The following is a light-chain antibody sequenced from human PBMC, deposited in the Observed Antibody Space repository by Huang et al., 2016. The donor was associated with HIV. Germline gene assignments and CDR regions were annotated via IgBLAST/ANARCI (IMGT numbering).Light chain of an antibody. CDR3: QQYNKWPRA. Sequence: EIVMTQSPATLSVSPGEAATLSCRASQSVGSNLAWYQQKPGHSPRLLIYGASTRATDIPARFSGSGSGTEFTLTISSLQSEDFAVYYCQQYNKWPRAFGQGTKVEVK. J-gene: IGKJ1*01. V-gene: IGKV3-15*01. CDR2: GAS. CDR1: QSVGSN.